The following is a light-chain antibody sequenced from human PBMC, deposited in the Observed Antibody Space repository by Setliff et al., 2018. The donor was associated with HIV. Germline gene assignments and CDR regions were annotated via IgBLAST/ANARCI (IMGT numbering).Light chain of an antibody. CDR1: QSVLYSSNNKNY. Sequence: DIVMTQSPDSLAVSLGERATINCKSSQSVLYSSNNKNYLACYQQKPGRPPKLLIYWASTRESGVPDRFSGSGSETDFTLTSSSLQAEDVAVYYCQQHNDFPRTFGGGTKVDIK. CDR2: WAS. J-gene: IGKJ4*02. V-gene: IGKV4-1*01. CDR3: QQHNDFPRT.